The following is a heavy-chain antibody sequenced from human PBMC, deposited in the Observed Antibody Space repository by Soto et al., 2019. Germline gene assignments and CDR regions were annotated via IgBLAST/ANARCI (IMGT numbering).Heavy chain of an antibody. J-gene: IGHJ6*02. CDR3: ASHLLACSSSACYGVDV. CDR2: IYPGDSDT. V-gene: IGHV5-51*01. Sequence: GESLKISCKGSGYSFTSYWIGWVRQMPGKGLECVGIIYPGDSDTRYSPSFQGQVTISADKSINTAYLQWSSLKASDTAMYYCASHLLACSSSACYGVDVWGQGTMVTVSS. CDR1: GYSFTSYW. D-gene: IGHD6-6*01.